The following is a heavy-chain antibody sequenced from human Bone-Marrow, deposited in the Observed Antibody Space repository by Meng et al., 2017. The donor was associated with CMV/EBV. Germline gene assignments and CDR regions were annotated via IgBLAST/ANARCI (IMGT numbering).Heavy chain of an antibody. D-gene: IGHD3-16*01. Sequence: GESLKISCATSGFTFSNYALHWVRQAPGKGLEWVAVIWYDGSNRKYADSVKGRFTITRDRSKNMLYLQMDSLRVDDTAVYYCAKEKGGDSSRCFSYWGRGTLVTVS. CDR2: IWYDGSNR. J-gene: IGHJ4*02. V-gene: IGHV3-33*03. CDR3: AKEKGGDSSRCFSY. CDR1: GFTFSNYA.